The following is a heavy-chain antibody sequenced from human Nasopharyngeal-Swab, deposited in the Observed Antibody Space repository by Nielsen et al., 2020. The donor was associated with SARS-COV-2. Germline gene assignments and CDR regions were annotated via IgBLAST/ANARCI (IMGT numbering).Heavy chain of an antibody. V-gene: IGHV3-7*01. CDR1: GFTFSSYW. D-gene: IGHD2-2*01. Sequence: GESLKISCAASGFTFSSYWTSWVRQAPGKGPEWVANIKQDGSEKYYVDSVKGRFTISRDNAKNSLYLQMNSLRAEDTAVYYCARVVPAAFDYWGQGTLVTVSS. J-gene: IGHJ4*02. CDR3: ARVVPAAFDY. CDR2: IKQDGSEK.